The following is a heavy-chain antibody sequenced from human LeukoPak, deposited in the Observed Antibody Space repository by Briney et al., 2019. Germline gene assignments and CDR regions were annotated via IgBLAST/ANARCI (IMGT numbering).Heavy chain of an antibody. D-gene: IGHD3-10*01. CDR1: GASISSTSYY. J-gene: IGHJ6*03. Sequence: PSETLSLTCTVSGASISSTSYYWGWIRQPPGKGLEWIGSIYSSGSTYYNPSLKSRVTISVDTSKNQFSLKLSSVTAADTAVYYCARAVGSGSFQTYYYYMDVWGKGTTVTISS. V-gene: IGHV4-39*07. CDR2: IYSSGST. CDR3: ARAVGSGSFQTYYYYMDV.